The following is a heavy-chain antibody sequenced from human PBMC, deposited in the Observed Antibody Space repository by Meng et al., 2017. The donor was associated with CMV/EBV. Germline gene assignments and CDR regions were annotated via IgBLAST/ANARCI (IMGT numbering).Heavy chain of an antibody. CDR3: AKDRRSISSSIDY. V-gene: IGHV3-23*01. D-gene: IGHD1-26*01. J-gene: IGHJ4*02. Sequence: EVQLLEAGGGLVQPGGSLRLYCAASGFTFSSYAMSWVRQAPGKGLEWVSSIIDSGGSTYYADSVKGRFTISRDNSKNTLYLQMSSLRAEDTAAYYCAKDRRSISSSIDYWGQGTLVTVSS. CDR2: IIDSGGST. CDR1: GFTFSSYA.